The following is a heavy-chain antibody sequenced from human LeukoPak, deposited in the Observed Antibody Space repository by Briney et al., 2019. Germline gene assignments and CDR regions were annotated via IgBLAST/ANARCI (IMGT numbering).Heavy chain of an antibody. CDR1: GGSFSGYY. Sequence: SETLSLICAVYGGSFSGYYWSWIRQPPGKGLEWIGEINHSGSTNYNPSLKSRVTISVDTSKNQFSLKLSSVTAADTAVYYCARGRLYYDFWSGYYTFGGRYDYWGQGTLVTVSS. J-gene: IGHJ4*02. CDR3: ARGRLYYDFWSGYYTFGGRYDY. CDR2: INHSGST. V-gene: IGHV4-34*01. D-gene: IGHD3-3*01.